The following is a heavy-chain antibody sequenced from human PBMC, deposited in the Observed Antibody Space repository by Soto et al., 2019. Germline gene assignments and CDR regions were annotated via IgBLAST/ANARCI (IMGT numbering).Heavy chain of an antibody. Sequence: ASVKVSCKASGYTFTSYCISWVLQAPGQGLEWMGWISAYNGNTNYAQKLQGRVTMTTDTSTSTAYMELRSLRSDDTAVYYCARAGSYDFWSGSTPWYYGMDVWGQGTTVTVSS. J-gene: IGHJ6*02. CDR2: ISAYNGNT. V-gene: IGHV1-18*04. CDR3: ARAGSYDFWSGSTPWYYGMDV. D-gene: IGHD3-3*01. CDR1: GYTFTSYC.